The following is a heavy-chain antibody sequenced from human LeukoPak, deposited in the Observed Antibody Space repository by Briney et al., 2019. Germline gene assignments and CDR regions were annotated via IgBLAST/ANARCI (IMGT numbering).Heavy chain of an antibody. V-gene: IGHV3-64*01. CDR1: GFTFSSYA. J-gene: IGHJ4*02. CDR3: ARARYSGYDSDY. CDR2: ISSNGGST. D-gene: IGHD5-12*01. Sequence: GGSLRLSCAASGFTFSSYAMHWVRQAPGKGLEYVSAISSNGGSTHYAKSLKGRVTISRDNSKNTLYLQMGSLRAEGMAVYYCARARYSGYDSDYWGQGTLVTVSS.